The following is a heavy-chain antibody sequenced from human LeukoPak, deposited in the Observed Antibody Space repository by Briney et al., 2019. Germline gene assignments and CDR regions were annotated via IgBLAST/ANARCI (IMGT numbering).Heavy chain of an antibody. CDR2: ISYDGSDK. J-gene: IGHJ6*02. D-gene: IGHD2-2*01. CDR3: TRGSRSFGGMDV. Sequence: GGSLRLSCAASGFTFNSYWMNWVRQAPGKGLEWVAVISYDGSDKKYGDSAKGRFTISRDNSKNTLYLQMNSLRAEDTAVYYCTRGSRSFGGMDVWGQGTTVTVSS. V-gene: IGHV3-30*03. CDR1: GFTFNSYW.